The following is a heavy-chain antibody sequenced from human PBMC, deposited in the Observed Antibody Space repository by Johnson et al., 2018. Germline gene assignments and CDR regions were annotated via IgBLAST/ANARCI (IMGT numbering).Heavy chain of an antibody. CDR2: IWYDGSNK. CDR1: GFTFSSYG. D-gene: IGHD5/OR15-5a*01. CDR3: ARGVGCLGGYYYYGMDV. V-gene: IGHV3-33*01. Sequence: QVQLVQSGGGVVQPGRSLRLSCAASGFTFSSYGMHWVRQAPGKGLEWVAVIWYDGSNKYYADSVKGRFTISRDNSKNTRYLQMNSLRAEDTAVYYCARGVGCLGGYYYYGMDVWGQGTTVTVSS. J-gene: IGHJ6*02.